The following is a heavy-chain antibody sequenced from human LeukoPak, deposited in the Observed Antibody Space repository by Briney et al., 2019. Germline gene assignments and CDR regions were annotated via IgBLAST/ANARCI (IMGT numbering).Heavy chain of an antibody. D-gene: IGHD1-26*01. V-gene: IGHV1-69*05. J-gene: IGHJ4*02. CDR3: ARWQSGTTDPVYSGSYHPFDY. CDR1: GGTFSSYA. CDR2: IIPIFGTA. Sequence: GASVKVSCKASGGTFSSYAISWVRQAPGQGLEWMGGIIPIFGTANYAQKFQGRVTMTRDTSTSTVYMELSSLRSEDTAVYYCARWQSGTTDPVYSGSYHPFDYWGQGTLVTVSS.